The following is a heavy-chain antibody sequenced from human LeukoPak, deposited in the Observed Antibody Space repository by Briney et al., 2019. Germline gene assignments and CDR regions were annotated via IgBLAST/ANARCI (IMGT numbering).Heavy chain of an antibody. CDR3: ARVGKRYYDFWSGYPYYYYGMDV. J-gene: IGHJ6*02. Sequence: ASVKVSCKASGYTFTSYDINWVRQATRQGLEWMGWMNPNSGNTGYAQKFQGRVTMTRNTSISTAYMELSSLRSEDTAVYYCARVGKRYYDFWSGYPYYYYGMDVWGQGTTVTVSS. V-gene: IGHV1-8*01. CDR1: GYTFTSYD. D-gene: IGHD3-3*01. CDR2: MNPNSGNT.